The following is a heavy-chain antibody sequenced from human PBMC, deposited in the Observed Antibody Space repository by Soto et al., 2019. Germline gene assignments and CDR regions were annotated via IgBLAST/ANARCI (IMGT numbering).Heavy chain of an antibody. V-gene: IGHV4-59*01. Sequence: SETLSLTCTVSGGSISSYYWSWIRQPPGKGLEWIGYIYYSGSTNYNPSLKSRVTISVDTSKNQFSLKLSSVTAADTAVYYCARARDIVVVPAAITAFDYWGQGTLVTVSS. CDR1: GGSISSYY. D-gene: IGHD2-2*02. J-gene: IGHJ4*02. CDR2: IYYSGST. CDR3: ARARDIVVVPAAITAFDY.